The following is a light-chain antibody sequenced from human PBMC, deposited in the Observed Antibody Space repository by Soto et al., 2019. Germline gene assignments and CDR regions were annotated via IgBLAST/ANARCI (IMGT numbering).Light chain of an antibody. CDR3: QQYGSSFFT. Sequence: EIVLTQSPGTLSLSPGERATLSCRASQSVSSSYLAWYQQKPGQAPRLLIYGASSRATGIPDRFSGSRSGTDFTLTISRLEPEDFAVYYCQQYGSSFFTFGGGTKVKIK. J-gene: IGKJ4*01. CDR1: QSVSSSY. CDR2: GAS. V-gene: IGKV3-20*01.